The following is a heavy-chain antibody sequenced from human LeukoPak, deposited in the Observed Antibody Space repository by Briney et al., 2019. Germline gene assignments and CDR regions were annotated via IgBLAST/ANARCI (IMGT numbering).Heavy chain of an antibody. J-gene: IGHJ4*02. Sequence: SETLSLTCTVSGGSISSGGYYWSWIRQHPGRGLEWIGYIYYSGSTYYNPSLKSRVTISVDTSKNQFSLKLSSVTAADTAVYYCARGNYVVSSYFDYWGQGTLVTVSS. CDR3: ARGNYVVSSYFDY. V-gene: IGHV4-31*03. CDR1: GGSISSGGYY. D-gene: IGHD1-7*01. CDR2: IYYSGST.